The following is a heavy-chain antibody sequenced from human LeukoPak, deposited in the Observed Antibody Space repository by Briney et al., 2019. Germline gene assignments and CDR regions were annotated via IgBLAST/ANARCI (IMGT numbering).Heavy chain of an antibody. V-gene: IGHV1-46*01. CDR3: ARAGPSIVGATDFDY. CDR2: INPSGGST. CDR1: GGTFSNYA. J-gene: IGHJ4*02. Sequence: EASVKVPCKASGGTFSNYAISWVRQAPGQGLEWMGIINPSGGSTSYAQKFQGRVTMTRDMSTSTVYMELSSLRSEDTAVYYCARAGPSIVGATDFDYWGQGTLVTVSS. D-gene: IGHD1-26*01.